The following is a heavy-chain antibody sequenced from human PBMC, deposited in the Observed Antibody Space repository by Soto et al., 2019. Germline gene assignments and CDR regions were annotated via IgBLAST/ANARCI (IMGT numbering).Heavy chain of an antibody. CDR2: IYSGGST. CDR1: GFTVSSNY. D-gene: IGHD2-15*01. J-gene: IGHJ6*02. CDR3: ARGYSSGGRCYSGWSMDV. Sequence: PGGSLRLSCVASGFTVSSNYMSWVRQAPGKGLEWVSIIYSGGSTFYADSVKGRFTISRDNSKNTLYLQMNSLRAEDTAVYYCARGYSSGGRCYSGWSMDVWGQGTTVTVSS. V-gene: IGHV3-53*01.